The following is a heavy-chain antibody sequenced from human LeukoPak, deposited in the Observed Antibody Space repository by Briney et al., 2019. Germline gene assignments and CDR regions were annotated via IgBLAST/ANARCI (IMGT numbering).Heavy chain of an antibody. CDR2: ISGTGGST. Sequence: GGSLRLSCAASGFTFSSYAMNWVRQAPGKGLEWVSAISGTGGSTYYADSVKGRFTISRDNSKNTLYLQMNSLRADDTAVYYCARDAMVGGVRGYGGQGPLVTAPS. D-gene: IGHD3-10*01. CDR3: ARDAMVGGVRGY. CDR1: GFTFSSYA. J-gene: IGHJ4*02. V-gene: IGHV3-23*01.